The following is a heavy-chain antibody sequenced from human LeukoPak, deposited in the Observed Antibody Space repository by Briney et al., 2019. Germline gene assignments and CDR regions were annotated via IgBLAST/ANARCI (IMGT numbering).Heavy chain of an antibody. CDR1: GYTFTNYD. D-gene: IGHD3-10*01. J-gene: IGHJ5*02. CDR3: ARGDYYGSPKTVAA. V-gene: IGHV1-8*01. Sequence: VASVKVSCKASGYTFTNYDINWMRQATGQGLEWMGWMNPYSGNTGSAQKFQGRVTMTRKTSISTAYMELSSLRSDDTAIYYCARGDYYGSPKTVAAWGQGTLVTVSS. CDR2: MNPYSGNT.